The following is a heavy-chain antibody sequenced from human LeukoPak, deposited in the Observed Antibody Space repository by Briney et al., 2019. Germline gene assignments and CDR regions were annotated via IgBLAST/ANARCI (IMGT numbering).Heavy chain of an antibody. CDR1: GFTFSSYG. J-gene: IGHJ3*02. V-gene: IGHV3-23*01. Sequence: GGSLRLSCAASGFTFSSYGMSWVRQAPGKGLEWVSAISGSGGSTYYADSVKGRFTISRDNSKNTLYLQMNSLRAEDTAVYYCARAGRYSYDSSGYYYDAFDIWGQGTMVTVSS. D-gene: IGHD3-22*01. CDR2: ISGSGGST. CDR3: ARAGRYSYDSSGYYYDAFDI.